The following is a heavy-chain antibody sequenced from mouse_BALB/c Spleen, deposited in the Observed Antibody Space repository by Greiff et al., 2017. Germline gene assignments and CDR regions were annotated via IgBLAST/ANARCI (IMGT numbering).Heavy chain of an antibody. V-gene: IGHV5-6-4*01. CDR2: ISSGGSYT. CDR1: GFTFSSYT. J-gene: IGHJ4*01. CDR3: TSEYEYDEAMDN. D-gene: IGHD2-4*01. Sequence: EVQRVESGGGLVKPGRSLKLSCAASGFTFSSYTMSWVRQTPEKRLEWVATISSGGSYTYYPDSVKGRFTISRDNAKNTLYLQMSRLKSEETAMYYCTSEYEYDEAMDNGGQGTSVTVSA.